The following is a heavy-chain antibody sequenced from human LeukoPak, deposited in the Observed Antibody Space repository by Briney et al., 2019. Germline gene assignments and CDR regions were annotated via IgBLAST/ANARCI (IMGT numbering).Heavy chain of an antibody. D-gene: IGHD3-10*02. CDR1: GFTFSSYV. CDR3: AELGITMIGGV. CDR2: ISSSGSTI. J-gene: IGHJ6*04. Sequence: GGSLRLSCAASGFTFSSYVMHWVRQAPGKGLEWVSYISSSGSTIYYADSVKGRFTISRDNAKNSLYLQMNSLRAEDTAVYYCAELGITMIGGVWGKGTTVTISS. V-gene: IGHV3-48*03.